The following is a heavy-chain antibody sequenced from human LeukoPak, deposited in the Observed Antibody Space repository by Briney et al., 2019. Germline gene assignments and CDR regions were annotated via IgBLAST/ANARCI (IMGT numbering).Heavy chain of an antibody. Sequence: GGSLRLSCAASGFTFSSYSMNWVRQAPGKGLEWVSSISSSSSYIYYADSVKGRFTISRDNAKNSLYLQMSGLRAEDTAMYYCAKTYCSTTRCLSWANDYWGQGTLVTVSS. CDR1: GFTFSSYS. CDR3: AKTYCSTTRCLSWANDY. J-gene: IGHJ4*02. D-gene: IGHD2-2*01. V-gene: IGHV3-21*04. CDR2: ISSSSSYI.